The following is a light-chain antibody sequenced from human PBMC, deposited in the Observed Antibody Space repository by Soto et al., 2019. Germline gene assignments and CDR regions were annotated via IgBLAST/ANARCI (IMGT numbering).Light chain of an antibody. J-gene: IGLJ1*01. CDR3: SSYKSSRAL. CDR2: EVS. V-gene: IGLV2-14*01. Sequence: QSVLTQPASVSGSPGQSITISCTGTSSDVGSYNYVSWYQQHPGKAPKLMIYEVSDRPSGISSRFSGSKSGNTASLTISGLENEDEAEYFRSSYKSSRALFGTGTKVTVL. CDR1: SSDVGSYNY.